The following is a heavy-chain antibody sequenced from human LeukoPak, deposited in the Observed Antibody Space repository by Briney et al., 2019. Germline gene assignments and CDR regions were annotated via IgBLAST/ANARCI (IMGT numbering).Heavy chain of an antibody. CDR1: GFTFSSYS. J-gene: IGHJ6*03. V-gene: IGHV3-21*01. Sequence: GGSLRLSCAASGFTFSSYSMNWVRQAPGKGLEWVSSISSSSSYIYYADSVKGRFTISRDNAKNSLYLQMNSLRAEDTAVYYCARGPYSGSYLYYYYMDVWGKGTTVTVSS. CDR2: ISSSSSYI. CDR3: ARGPYSGSYLYYYYMDV. D-gene: IGHD1-26*01.